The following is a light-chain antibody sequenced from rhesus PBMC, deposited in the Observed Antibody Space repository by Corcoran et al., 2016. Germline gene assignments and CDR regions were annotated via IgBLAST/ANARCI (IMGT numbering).Light chain of an antibody. CDR2: EVS. V-gene: IGLV2-32*02. CDR1: SSDIGGYIY. CDR3: NSYAGRDTFV. Sequence: QAALTQPRSVSGSPGQSVTISCTGTSSDIGGYIYVSWYQQPPGTAPKLMIFEVSKRPSGVSDRFSGSKSGNTASLTISGLQAEDEADYYCNSYAGRDTFVFGSGTKLTVL. J-gene: IGLJ6*01.